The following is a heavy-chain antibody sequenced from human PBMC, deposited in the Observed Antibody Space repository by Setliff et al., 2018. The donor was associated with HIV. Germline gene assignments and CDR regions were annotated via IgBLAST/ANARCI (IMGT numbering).Heavy chain of an antibody. D-gene: IGHD5-18*01. V-gene: IGHV3-7*03. J-gene: IGHJ3*02. CDR3: ARETSRGYPSDAFDI. CDR2: VKEDGSEK. CDR1: GFTFSSYC. Sequence: GGSLRLSCVAAGFTFSSYCLSWVRQAPGKGLEWVASVKEDGSEKYYVDSVKGRFTISRDNDMNSLFLQMNSLRAEDTAVYYCARETSRGYPSDAFDIWGQGTMVTVSS.